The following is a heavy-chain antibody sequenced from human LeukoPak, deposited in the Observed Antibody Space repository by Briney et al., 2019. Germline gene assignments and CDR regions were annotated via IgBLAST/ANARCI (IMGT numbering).Heavy chain of an antibody. J-gene: IGHJ3*02. CDR3: ARCIVGATIDAFDI. CDR2: IYSGGST. V-gene: IGHV3-53*01. Sequence: GGSLRLSCAASGFTVSSNYMSWVRQAPGKGPEWVSVIYSGGSTYYADSVKGRFTISRDNSKNTLYLQMNSLRAEDTAVYYCARCIVGATIDAFDIWGQGTMVTVSS. CDR1: GFTVSSNY. D-gene: IGHD1-26*01.